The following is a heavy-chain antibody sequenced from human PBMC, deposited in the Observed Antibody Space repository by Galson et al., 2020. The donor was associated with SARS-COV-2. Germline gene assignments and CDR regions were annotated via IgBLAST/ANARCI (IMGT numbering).Heavy chain of an antibody. V-gene: IGHV3-21*01. J-gene: IGHJ4*02. CDR2: ISSSSSYI. Sequence: GGSLRLSCAASGFTFSLCSMNWVRQAPGKGLEWVSSISSSSSYIYYADSVKGRFSVSRDNAKNSLYLQMNSLRVEDTAVYYCARDPSTTSWPWEFDYWGQGTLVTVST. CDR3: ARDPSTTSWPWEFDY. CDR1: GFTFSLCS. D-gene: IGHD2-2*01.